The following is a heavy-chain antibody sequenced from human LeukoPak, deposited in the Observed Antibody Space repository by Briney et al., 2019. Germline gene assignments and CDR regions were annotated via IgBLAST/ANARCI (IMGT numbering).Heavy chain of an antibody. V-gene: IGHV3-7*01. D-gene: IGHD2/OR15-2a*01. CDR2: IKKDGSEE. J-gene: IGHJ4*02. CDR1: GFSFSTYW. Sequence: GGSLRLSCAASGFSFSTYWMSWVRQAPGKGLEWVANIKKDGSEEYYVDSVKGRFTISRDNAKNSLYLQMNSLRAEDTAVYYCARNSALDYWGQGTLVTVSS. CDR3: ARNSALDY.